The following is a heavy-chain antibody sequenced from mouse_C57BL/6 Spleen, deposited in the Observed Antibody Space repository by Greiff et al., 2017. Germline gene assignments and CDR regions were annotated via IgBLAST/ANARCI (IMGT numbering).Heavy chain of an antibody. CDR2: IYPGDGDT. CDR3: ARYYYGSSGRAMDY. J-gene: IGHJ4*01. D-gene: IGHD1-1*01. Sequence: QVQLKQSGAELVKPGASVKISCKASGYAFSSYWMNWVKQRPGTGLEWIGQIYPGDGDTNYNGKFKGKATLTADKSSSTAYMQLSSLTSEDSAVYFCARYYYGSSGRAMDYWGQGTSVTVSS. V-gene: IGHV1-80*01. CDR1: GYAFSSYW.